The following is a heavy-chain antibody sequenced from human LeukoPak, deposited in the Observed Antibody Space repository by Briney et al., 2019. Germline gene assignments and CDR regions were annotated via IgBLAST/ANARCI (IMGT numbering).Heavy chain of an antibody. CDR2: ISGSGGGT. V-gene: IGHV3-23*01. D-gene: IGHD3-22*01. Sequence: GGSLRLSCAASGFTFSTYAMSWVRQAAGKGLEWVSLISGSGGGTYYADSVKGRFTISRDNSKNTLYLQMNSLRAEDTAVYYCAKEGYYYDSSGYVGYWGQGTLVTVSS. J-gene: IGHJ4*02. CDR3: AKEGYYYDSSGYVGY. CDR1: GFTFSTYA.